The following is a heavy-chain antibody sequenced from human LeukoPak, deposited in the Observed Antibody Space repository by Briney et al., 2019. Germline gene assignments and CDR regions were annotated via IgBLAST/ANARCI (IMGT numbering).Heavy chain of an antibody. J-gene: IGHJ4*02. Sequence: PSETLSLTCAVYGGSFSGYYWSWIRQPPGKGLEWIGEINHSGSTNYNPSLKSRVTISVDTSKNQFSLKLSSVTAADTAVYYCARGKDYSMGPVDSWYYFDYWGQGTLVTVSS. V-gene: IGHV4-34*01. D-gene: IGHD2-8*01. CDR1: GGSFSGYY. CDR3: ARGKDYSMGPVDSWYYFDY. CDR2: INHSGST.